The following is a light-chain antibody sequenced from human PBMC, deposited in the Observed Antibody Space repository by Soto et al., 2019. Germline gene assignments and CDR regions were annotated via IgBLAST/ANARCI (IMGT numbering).Light chain of an antibody. CDR2: EVS. CDR1: TSDVGGFDS. Sequence: QSASVSGSPGQSITISCTATTSDVGGFDSVSWYQQHPGTAPRVIIYEVSNRPSGVSYRFSGSKSANTASLTISGLQADDEADYYCSSYTTSNTWLFGGGTKLTVL. V-gene: IGLV2-14*01. CDR3: SSYTTSNTWL. J-gene: IGLJ3*02.